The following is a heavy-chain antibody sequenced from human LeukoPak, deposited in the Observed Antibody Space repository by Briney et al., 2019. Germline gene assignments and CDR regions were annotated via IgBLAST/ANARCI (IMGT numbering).Heavy chain of an antibody. CDR2: ISSSSSTI. CDR1: GFTFSSYS. CDR3: AKRKAGYYDSSGTTGVFDH. J-gene: IGHJ4*02. V-gene: IGHV3-48*01. D-gene: IGHD3-22*01. Sequence: GGSLRLSCAASGFTFSSYSMNWVRQAPGKGLEWVSYISSSSSTIYYADSVKGRFTISRDNSKNTLYLQMNSLRAEDTAVYYCAKRKAGYYDSSGTTGVFDHWGQGTLVTVSS.